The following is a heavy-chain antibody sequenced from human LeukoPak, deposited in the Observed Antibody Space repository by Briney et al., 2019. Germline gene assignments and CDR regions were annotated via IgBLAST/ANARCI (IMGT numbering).Heavy chain of an antibody. D-gene: IGHD3-22*01. CDR2: IYPGDSDT. V-gene: IGHV5-51*01. J-gene: IGHJ5*02. CDR3: ARRLYYYESSGYFLGWFDP. CDR1: GYNFTDYW. Sequence: GESLKISCKGSGYNFTDYWIGWVRQMPGKGLEWMGIIYPGDSDTRYSPSLQGQVTISVDKSLNTAYLQWTSLKALDSAMYYCARRLYYYESSGYFLGWFDPWGQGTLVTVSS.